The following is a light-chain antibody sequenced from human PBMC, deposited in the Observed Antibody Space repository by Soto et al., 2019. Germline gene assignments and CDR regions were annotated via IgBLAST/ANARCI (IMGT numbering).Light chain of an antibody. Sequence: EIVLTQSPGTLSLSPGERATLSCRASQTVSSNSLAWYHQKPGQAPRLLIYGASSRATGIPDRFSGSGSGTEFALTISRLEPEDFAVYYCQLYGSSARTFGQGTKLEIK. CDR2: GAS. J-gene: IGKJ1*01. CDR3: QLYGSSART. V-gene: IGKV3-20*01. CDR1: QTVSSNS.